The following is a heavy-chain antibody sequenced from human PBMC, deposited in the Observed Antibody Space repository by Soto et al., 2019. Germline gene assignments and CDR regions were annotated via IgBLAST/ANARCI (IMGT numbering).Heavy chain of an antibody. CDR2: IYPGDSDT. CDR3: ARRLGEVVAATPPYYYYYMDV. Sequence: GESLKIYCKGSGYSFTSYWIGWVRQMPGKGLEWMGIIYPGDSDTRYSPSFQGQVTISADKSISTAYLQWSSLKASDTAMYYCARRLGEVVAATPPYYYYYMDVWGKGTTVTVSS. J-gene: IGHJ6*03. D-gene: IGHD2-15*01. V-gene: IGHV5-51*01. CDR1: GYSFTSYW.